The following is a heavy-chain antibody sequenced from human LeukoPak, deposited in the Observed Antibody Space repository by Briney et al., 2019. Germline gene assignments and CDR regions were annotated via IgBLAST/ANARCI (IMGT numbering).Heavy chain of an antibody. CDR2: FYDSGST. J-gene: IGHJ4*02. D-gene: IGHD3-10*01. CDR3: ARVGGSGSPFDH. V-gene: IGHV4-59*01. CDR1: GGSISSYH. Sequence: SETLSFTCTVSGGSISSYHWSWIRQPPGKGLEWIGCFYDSGSTKYNPSLKSRVIISADTSKNQFSLNLSSVTAADTAMYYCARVGGSGSPFDHWGQGTLVTVSS.